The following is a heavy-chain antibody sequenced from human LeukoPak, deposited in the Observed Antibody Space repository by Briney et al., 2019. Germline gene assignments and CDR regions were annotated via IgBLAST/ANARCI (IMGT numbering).Heavy chain of an antibody. Sequence: SQTLSLTCAISGDSVSSDSATWDWIRQSPSRGLEWLGRTYYRSKWYNDYAVSVKSRVTINPDTSKNQFSLQLNSVTPEDTAVYYCAREGSDGYLFDYWGQGSLVIVSS. V-gene: IGHV6-1*01. CDR2: TYYRSKWYN. D-gene: IGHD3-16*01. CDR3: AREGSDGYLFDY. CDR1: GDSVSSDSAT. J-gene: IGHJ4*02.